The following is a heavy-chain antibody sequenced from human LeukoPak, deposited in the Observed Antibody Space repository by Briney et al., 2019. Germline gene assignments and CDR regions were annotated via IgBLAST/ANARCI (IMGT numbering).Heavy chain of an antibody. CDR2: INPNSGGT. V-gene: IGHV1-2*02. D-gene: IGHD3-22*01. J-gene: IGHJ4*02. CDR3: ARGALSMIVVVNPLLIY. Sequence: ASVKVSCKASGYTFTGYYMHGVRQAPGQGLEWMGWINPNSGGTNYAQKFQGRVTMTRDTSISTAYMELSRLRSDDTAVYSCARGALSMIVVVNPLLIYWGQGTLVTVSS. CDR1: GYTFTGYY.